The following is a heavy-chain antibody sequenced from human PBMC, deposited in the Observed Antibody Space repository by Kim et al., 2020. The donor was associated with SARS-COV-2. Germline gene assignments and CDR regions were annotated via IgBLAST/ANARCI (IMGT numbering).Heavy chain of an antibody. D-gene: IGHD6-13*01. J-gene: IGHJ2*01. CDR1: GGSVSRNNYF. V-gene: IGHV4-61*01. CDR3: ASISAAGIREWYFDL. CDR2: IYYSGSA. Sequence: SETLSLTCSVSGGSVSRNNYFWSWIRQPPGKGLEWIGFIYYSGSAHYDPSLKSRVTISVDTSKNQFSLKLRSVTAADTAVYYCASISAAGIREWYFDLWGRGTLVTVSS.